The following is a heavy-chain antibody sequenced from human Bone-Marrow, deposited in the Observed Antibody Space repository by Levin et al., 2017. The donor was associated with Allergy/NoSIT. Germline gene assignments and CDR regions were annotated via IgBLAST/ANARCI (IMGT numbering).Heavy chain of an antibody. D-gene: IGHD3-10*01. CDR3: AKERVTMVRGVLPNFDY. V-gene: IGHV3-30*18. J-gene: IGHJ4*02. Sequence: GGSLRLSCAASGFTFSCYGMHWVRQAPGKGLEWVAVISYDGSNKYYADSVKGRFTISRDNSKNTLYLQMNSLRAEDTAVYYCAKERVTMVRGVLPNFDYWGQGTLVTVSS. CDR2: ISYDGSNK. CDR1: GFTFSCYG.